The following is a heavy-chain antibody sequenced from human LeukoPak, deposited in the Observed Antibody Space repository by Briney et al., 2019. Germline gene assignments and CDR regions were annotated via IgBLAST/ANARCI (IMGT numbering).Heavy chain of an antibody. D-gene: IGHD2-2*01. Sequence: SETLSLTCAVSGGSISSSNWWSWVRQPPGKGLEWIGEIYHSGSTNYNPSLKSRVTISVDKSKNQFSLKLSSVTAADTAVYYCARDCSSTSSTYYYYMDVWGKGTTVTVSS. CDR2: IYHSGST. V-gene: IGHV4-4*02. CDR1: GGSISSSNW. J-gene: IGHJ6*03. CDR3: ARDCSSTSSTYYYYMDV.